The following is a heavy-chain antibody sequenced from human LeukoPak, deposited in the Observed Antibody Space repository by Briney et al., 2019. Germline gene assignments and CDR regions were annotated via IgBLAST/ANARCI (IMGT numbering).Heavy chain of an antibody. CDR1: GFTFSSYG. CDR2: VWFDGSKK. V-gene: IGHV3-33*01. D-gene: IGHD3-22*01. J-gene: IGHJ4*02. Sequence: GGSLRLSCAASGFTFSSYGMHWVRQAPGKGLEWVAVVWFDGSKKYSADSVKGRITISRDDSKNTLYLQMNSLRAEDTAVYYCVRGVDYYDSSGTIDYWGQGTLVTVSS. CDR3: VRGVDYYDSSGTIDY.